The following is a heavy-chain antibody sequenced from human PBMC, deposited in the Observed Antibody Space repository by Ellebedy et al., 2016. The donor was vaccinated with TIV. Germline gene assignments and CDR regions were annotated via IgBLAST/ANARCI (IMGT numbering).Heavy chain of an antibody. Sequence: ASVKVSXXASGYIFSSYDINWVRQATGQGLEWMGWMNPNSGNTGYAQKFQGRVTMTRNTSISTAYMELSSLRSDDTAVYYCARRLDFDYWGQGTLVTVSS. CDR2: MNPNSGNT. CDR1: GYIFSSYD. D-gene: IGHD3-22*01. V-gene: IGHV1-8*01. J-gene: IGHJ4*02. CDR3: ARRLDFDY.